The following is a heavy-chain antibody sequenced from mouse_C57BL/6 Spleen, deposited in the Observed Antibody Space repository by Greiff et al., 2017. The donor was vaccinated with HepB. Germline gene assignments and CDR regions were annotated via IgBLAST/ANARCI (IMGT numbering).Heavy chain of an antibody. CDR3: ARYLSQTGTDD. CDR1: GFTFTDYY. CDR2: IRNKANGYTT. J-gene: IGHJ2*01. V-gene: IGHV7-3*01. Sequence: EVQLVESGGGLVQPGGSLSLSCAASGFTFTDYYMSWVRQPPGKALEWLGFIRNKANGYTTEYSASVKGRFTISRNNSQIILYLQMNALRAEDSATYYCARYLSQTGTDDWGQGTTLTVSS. D-gene: IGHD4-1*01.